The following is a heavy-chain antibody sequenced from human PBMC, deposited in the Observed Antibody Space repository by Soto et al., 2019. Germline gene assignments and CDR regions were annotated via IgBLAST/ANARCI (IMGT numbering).Heavy chain of an antibody. V-gene: IGHV3-11*01. D-gene: IGHD2-15*01. CDR2: ISNTADTT. CDR3: ARDRAPRRWSGINN. CDR1: GFTFIDYY. Sequence: QVQLVESGGGLVEPGGSLRLSCGASGFTFIDYYMSWIRQAPGRGLEWISYISNTADTTYYADSVKGRLTVSRDNAKNALALEMNSLRADDTAVYYCARDRAPRRWSGINNWAQGTLVIVSS. J-gene: IGHJ4*02.